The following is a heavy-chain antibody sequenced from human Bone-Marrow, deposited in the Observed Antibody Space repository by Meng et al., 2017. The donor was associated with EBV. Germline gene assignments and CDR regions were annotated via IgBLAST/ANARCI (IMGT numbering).Heavy chain of an antibody. V-gene: IGHV3-30*03. Sequence: QGQVVEAGGGGVQPGRSLRLSCAASGFTFSGYGMFWVRQAPGKGPEWVAIIPSDGNIYYADSVKGRFIISRDNSKNTLYLQMNSLRGEDTAVYYCARDLSGRFDPWGQGTLVTVSS. J-gene: IGHJ5*02. CDR2: IPSDGNI. CDR3: ARDLSGRFDP. D-gene: IGHD1-14*01. CDR1: GFTFSGYG.